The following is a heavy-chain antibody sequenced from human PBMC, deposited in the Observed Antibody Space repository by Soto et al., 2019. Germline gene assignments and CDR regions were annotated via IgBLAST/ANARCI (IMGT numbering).Heavy chain of an antibody. CDR3: AKGGYYSLFDI. CDR2: ISGSGGRT. V-gene: IGHV3-23*01. D-gene: IGHD3-3*01. Sequence: EMQLLESGGGLVQPGGSLRLSCVASGFPFSSYAMSWVRQTPGKGLEWVSGISGSGGRTYYADFVKGRFTISRANSNNTLLLQMHLLRVEDTAVYFCAKGGYYSLFDIWGQGTMVTVSA. CDR1: GFPFSSYA. J-gene: IGHJ3*02.